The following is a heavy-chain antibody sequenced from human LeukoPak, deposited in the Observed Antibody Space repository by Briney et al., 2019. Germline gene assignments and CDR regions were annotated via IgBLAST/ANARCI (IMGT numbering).Heavy chain of an antibody. Sequence: GASVKVSCKASGGTFSSYAISWVRQAPGQGLEWMGGIIPIFGTANYAQKFQGRVTITTDESTSTAYMELSSLRSEDTAVYYCAIRQYMGIGFDYWGQGTLVTVSS. J-gene: IGHJ4*02. CDR2: IIPIFGTA. D-gene: IGHD4-11*01. CDR3: AIRQYMGIGFDY. CDR1: GGTFSSYA. V-gene: IGHV1-69*05.